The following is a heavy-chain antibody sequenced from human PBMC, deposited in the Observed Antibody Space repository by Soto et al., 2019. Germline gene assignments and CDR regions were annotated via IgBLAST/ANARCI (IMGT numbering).Heavy chain of an antibody. Sequence: GGSLRLSCAASGFTFSSYAMHWVRQAPGKGLEWVAVISYDGSNKYYADSVKGRFTISRDNSKNTLYLQMNSLRAEDTAVYYCASKDDYYDSSGSPKNDYWGQGTLVTVSS. CDR3: ASKDDYYDSSGSPKNDY. J-gene: IGHJ4*02. CDR2: ISYDGSNK. CDR1: GFTFSSYA. V-gene: IGHV3-30-3*01. D-gene: IGHD3-22*01.